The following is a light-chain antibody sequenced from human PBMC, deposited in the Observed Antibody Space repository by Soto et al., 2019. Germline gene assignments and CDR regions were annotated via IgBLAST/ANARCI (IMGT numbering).Light chain of an antibody. CDR3: QQYNNWPPWT. J-gene: IGKJ1*01. CDR1: QSVSSD. CDR2: GAS. V-gene: IGKV3-15*01. Sequence: ERVMTQALATLSVSPGESATLSCRASQSVSSDLAWYQQKPGQAPRLLIYGASTRATGIPARFSGSGSGTEFTLTISSLQSEDFAVYYCQQYNNWPPWTFGQGTKVDIK.